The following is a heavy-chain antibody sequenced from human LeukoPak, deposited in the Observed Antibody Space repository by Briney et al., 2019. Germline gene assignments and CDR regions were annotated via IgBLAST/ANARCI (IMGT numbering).Heavy chain of an antibody. J-gene: IGHJ4*02. CDR1: GGSISSGDYY. V-gene: IGHV4-30-4*01. Sequence: SETLSLTCAVSGGSISSGDYYWSWIRQPPGKGLEWIGYIYYSGSTYYNPSLKSRVTISVDTSKNQFSLKLSSVTAADTAVYYCASWKVPYYYGSGSYNNYWGQGTLVTVSS. CDR2: IYYSGST. D-gene: IGHD3-10*01. CDR3: ASWKVPYYYGSGSYNNY.